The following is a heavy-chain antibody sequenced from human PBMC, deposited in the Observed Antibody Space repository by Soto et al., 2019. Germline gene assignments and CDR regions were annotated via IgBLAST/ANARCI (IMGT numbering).Heavy chain of an antibody. CDR3: ARAWYSGSYDFDY. CDR1: GGTFSSYA. D-gene: IGHD1-26*01. J-gene: IGHJ4*02. CDR2: IIPIFGTA. Sequence: ASVKVSCKASGGTFSSYAISWVRQAPGQGLEWMGGIIPIFGTANYAQKFQGRVTITADESTSTAYMELSSLRSEDTAVYYCARAWYSGSYDFDYWGQGTLVTVS. V-gene: IGHV1-69*13.